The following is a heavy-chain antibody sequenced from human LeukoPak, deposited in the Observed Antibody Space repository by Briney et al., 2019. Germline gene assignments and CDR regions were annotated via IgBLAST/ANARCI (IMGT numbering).Heavy chain of an antibody. CDR2: INSDGSST. Sequence: PGGSLRLSCAASGFTFSSYWMHWVRQAPGKGLVWVSRINSDGSSTSYADSVKGRFTISRDNAKNTLYLQMNSLRAEDTAVYYCAREVKDYYYYYYYMDVWGKGTTVTISS. CDR3: AREVKDYYYYYYYMDV. J-gene: IGHJ6*03. V-gene: IGHV3-74*01. D-gene: IGHD3/OR15-3a*01. CDR1: GFTFSSYW.